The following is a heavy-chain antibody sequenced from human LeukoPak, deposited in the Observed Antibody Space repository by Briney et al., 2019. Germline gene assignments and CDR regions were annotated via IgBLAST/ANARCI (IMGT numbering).Heavy chain of an antibody. CDR1: GVAFTIYP. CDR3: ARVGRGSGMDV. CDR2: ISYDGTNK. V-gene: IGHV3-30*04. Sequence: GGSLRLSCAATGVAFTIYPMHWVRQAPGKGLDSVAVISYDGTNKFYSDSVRGRFTISRDNSKSTLFLQMNSLRPEDTAVYYCARVGRGSGMDVWGQGTTVTVSS. J-gene: IGHJ6*02. D-gene: IGHD3-16*01.